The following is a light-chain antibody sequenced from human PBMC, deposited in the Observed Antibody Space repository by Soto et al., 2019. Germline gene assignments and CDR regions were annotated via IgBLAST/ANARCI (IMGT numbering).Light chain of an antibody. V-gene: IGLV1-40*01. CDR2: GNS. CDR1: SSNIGAGYD. Sequence: QSVLTQPPSVSGAPGQRVTISCTGSSSNIGAGYDVHWYQQLPGTAPKLLIYGNSNRPSGVPDRFSGSKSGTSASLAITGLQAEDEADYYCSSFTSDITYVFGTGTQLTVL. J-gene: IGLJ1*01. CDR3: SSFTSDITYV.